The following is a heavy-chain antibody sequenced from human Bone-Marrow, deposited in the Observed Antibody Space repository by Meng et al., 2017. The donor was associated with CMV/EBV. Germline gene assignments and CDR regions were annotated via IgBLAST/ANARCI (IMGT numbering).Heavy chain of an antibody. CDR3: ARDFTLVVVPAAIPSHGMDV. J-gene: IGHJ6*02. Sequence: GESLKISCAASGFTFSSYSMNWVRQAPGKGLEWVSSISSSSYIYYADSMKGRFTISRDNAKNSQYLQMNSLRAEDTAVYYCARDFTLVVVPAAIPSHGMDVWGQGTTVTVSS. CDR1: GFTFSSYS. CDR2: ISSSSYI. V-gene: IGHV3-21*01. D-gene: IGHD2-2*01.